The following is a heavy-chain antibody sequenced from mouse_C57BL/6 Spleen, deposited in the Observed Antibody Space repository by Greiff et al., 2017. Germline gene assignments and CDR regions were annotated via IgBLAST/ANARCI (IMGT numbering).Heavy chain of an antibody. V-gene: IGHV5-9*01. CDR3: ARHGYYDFDY. D-gene: IGHD2-4*01. Sequence: EVKLVESGGGLVKPGGSLKLSCAASGFTFSSYTMSWVRQTPEKRLEWVATISGGGGNTYYPDSVKGRFTISRDNAKNTLYLQMSSLRSEDTALYYCARHGYYDFDYWGQGTTLTVSS. CDR2: ISGGGGNT. J-gene: IGHJ2*01. CDR1: GFTFSSYT.